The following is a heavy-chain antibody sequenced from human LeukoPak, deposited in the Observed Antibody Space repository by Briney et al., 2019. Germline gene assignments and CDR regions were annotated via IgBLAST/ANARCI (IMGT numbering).Heavy chain of an antibody. V-gene: IGHV4-34*01. Sequence: PSETLSLTCAVYGGSFSGYYWSWIRQPPGKGLEWIGEINHSGSTNYNPSLKSRVTISVDTSKNQFSLKLSSVTAADTAVYHCARVLGYCSSTSCSGVDYWGQGTLVTVSS. CDR2: INHSGST. D-gene: IGHD2-2*01. CDR1: GGSFSGYY. J-gene: IGHJ4*02. CDR3: ARVLGYCSSTSCSGVDY.